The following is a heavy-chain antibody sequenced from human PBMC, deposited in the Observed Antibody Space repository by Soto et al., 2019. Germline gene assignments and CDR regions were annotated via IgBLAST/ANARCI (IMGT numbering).Heavy chain of an antibody. V-gene: IGHV4-61*03. Sequence: QVQLQESGPGLVKPSETLSLTCSVSGGSVSNASFYWTWIRQAPGTGLEYIGYIFYTGVTNYNPSLSSRVTVSLDTSKYHFSLKLNSMTAADTAVYYCVRVLDSSWYADLWGRGTLVTVSS. D-gene: IGHD3-22*01. J-gene: IGHJ2*01. CDR2: IFYTGVT. CDR1: GGSVSNASFY. CDR3: VRVLDSSWYADL.